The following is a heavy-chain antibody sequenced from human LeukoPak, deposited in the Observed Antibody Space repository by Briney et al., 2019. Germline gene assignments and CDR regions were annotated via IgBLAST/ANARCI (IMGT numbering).Heavy chain of an antibody. CDR1: GVSISSYY. CDR2: SYYSGST. V-gene: IGHV4-59*01. CDR3: ARDVYKYDSSGSRAFDI. J-gene: IGHJ3*02. D-gene: IGHD3-22*01. Sequence: PSETLSLTCTVSGVSISSYYWSWIRQPPGKGLEWIGYSYYSGSTNYNPSLKSRVIISVDTSKNQFSLKLSSVTAADTAVYYCARDVYKYDSSGSRAFDIWGQGTMVTVSS.